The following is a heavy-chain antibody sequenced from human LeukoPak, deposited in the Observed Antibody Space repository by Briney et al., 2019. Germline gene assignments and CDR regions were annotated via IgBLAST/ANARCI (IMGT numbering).Heavy chain of an antibody. CDR2: IYPGDSDT. D-gene: IGHD2-2*01. CDR1: GYSFTSYW. V-gene: IGHV5-51*01. J-gene: IGHJ4*02. Sequence: GESLKISCKGSGYSFTSYWIGWVRQMPGKGLEWMGIIYPGDSDTRYSPSLQGQVTISADKSISTAYLQWSSLKASDTAMYYCARLPRYCSSTSCHFDYWGQGTLVTVSS. CDR3: ARLPRYCSSTSCHFDY.